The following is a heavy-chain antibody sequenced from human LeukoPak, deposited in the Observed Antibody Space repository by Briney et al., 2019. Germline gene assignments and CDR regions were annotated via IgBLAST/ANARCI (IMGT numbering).Heavy chain of an antibody. V-gene: IGHV4-34*01. J-gene: IGHJ4*02. D-gene: IGHD3-22*01. CDR3: ARTYYDSSGYPY. CDR2: INHSGST. Sequence: SETLSLTCAVYGGSFSGYYWSWIRQPPEKGLEWIGEINHSGSTNYNPSLKSRVTISVDTSKNQFSLKLSSVTAADTAVYYCARTYYDSSGYPYWGQGTLVTVSS. CDR1: GGSFSGYY.